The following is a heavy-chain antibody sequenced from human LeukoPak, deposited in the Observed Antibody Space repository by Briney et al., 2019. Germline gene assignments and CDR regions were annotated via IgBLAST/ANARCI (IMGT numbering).Heavy chain of an antibody. CDR1: GYTFTGYY. Sequence: EASVKVSCKSSGYTFTGYYMHWVRQAPGQGLEWIGWINPNSGGTNYAQKFRGRVTMTRDTSISTAYMELSRLRSDDTAVYYCAREDGLLWFGELLSNTNHFDYWGQGTLVTVSS. CDR3: AREDGLLWFGELLSNTNHFDY. J-gene: IGHJ4*02. V-gene: IGHV1-2*02. D-gene: IGHD3-10*01. CDR2: INPNSGGT.